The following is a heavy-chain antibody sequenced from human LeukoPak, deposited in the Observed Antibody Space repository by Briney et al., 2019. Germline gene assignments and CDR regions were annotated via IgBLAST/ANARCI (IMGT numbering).Heavy chain of an antibody. J-gene: IGHJ4*02. D-gene: IGHD2-8*01. Sequence: SETLSLTCAVSGGSIGSGGYSWSWIRQPPGKGLEWIGYIYHSGSTYYNPSLKSRVTISVDRSKNQFSLKLSSVTAADTAVYYCARDHAPIDYWGQGTLVTVSS. CDR2: IYHSGST. V-gene: IGHV4-30-2*01. CDR3: ARDHAPIDY. CDR1: GGSIGSGGYS.